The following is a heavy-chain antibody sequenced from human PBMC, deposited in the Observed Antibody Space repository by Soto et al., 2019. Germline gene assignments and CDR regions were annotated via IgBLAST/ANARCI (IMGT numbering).Heavy chain of an antibody. CDR3: ISTLGARFDY. V-gene: IGHV1-8*01. Sequence: GASVKVSCKASGYTFTSYDINCVRQATGQGLEWMGWMNPNSGNTGYAQKFQGRVTMTSDTSTSSVYMEVSSLRSEDTAVYYCISTLGARFDYWGQGTLVTVSS. CDR2: MNPNSGNT. D-gene: IGHD3-3*02. CDR1: GYTFTSYD. J-gene: IGHJ4*02.